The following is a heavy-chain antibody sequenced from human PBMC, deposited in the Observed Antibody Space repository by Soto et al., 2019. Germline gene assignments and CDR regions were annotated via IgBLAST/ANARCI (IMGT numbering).Heavy chain of an antibody. Sequence: EVHLVESGGGLVQPGGSLRLSCAASGFTFSSYAMSWVRQAPGKGLEWVSAISGSGGSTYYADSVKGRFTISRDNSKNTLYLQMNSLRAEDTAVYYCANGGELHPTRHSWFDPWGQGTLVTVSS. CDR2: ISGSGGST. D-gene: IGHD1-26*01. CDR1: GFTFSSYA. CDR3: ANGGELHPTRHSWFDP. V-gene: IGHV3-23*04. J-gene: IGHJ5*02.